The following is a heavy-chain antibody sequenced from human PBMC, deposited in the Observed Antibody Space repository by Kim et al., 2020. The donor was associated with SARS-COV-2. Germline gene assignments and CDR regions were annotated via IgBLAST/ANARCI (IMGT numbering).Heavy chain of an antibody. Sequence: TNGATHYAHRFQARVTMTRNTSISTAYMELGSLRSDDTAVFYCARGFDFWGQGSLVTVSS. CDR2: TNGAT. J-gene: IGHJ4*02. V-gene: IGHV1-2*02. CDR3: ARGFDF.